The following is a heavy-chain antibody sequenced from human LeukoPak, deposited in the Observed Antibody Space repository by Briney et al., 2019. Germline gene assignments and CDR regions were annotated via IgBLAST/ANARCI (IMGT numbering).Heavy chain of an antibody. CDR1: AGSFSGYY. Sequence: SETLSLTCAVYAGSFSGYYWSWIRQPPGKGLEWIGEINHSGTTNYNPSLKSRVTISVDTSKNQFSLKLSSVAAADTAVYYCARDTPLGSYYDSSGQQYYYYYYMDVWGKGTTVTISS. J-gene: IGHJ6*03. V-gene: IGHV4-34*01. CDR3: ARDTPLGSYYDSSGQQYYYYYYMDV. CDR2: INHSGTT. D-gene: IGHD3-22*01.